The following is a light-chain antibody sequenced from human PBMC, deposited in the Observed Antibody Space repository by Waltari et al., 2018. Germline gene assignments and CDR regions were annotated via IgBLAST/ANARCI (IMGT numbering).Light chain of an antibody. CDR2: DVT. CDR3: NSFTSSTTWV. Sequence: QSALTQPASVSGSPGQSITISCTGTSSDVGGHNHVSWYHPHPGQAPELLIYDVTKLPSGVSDRFSGSKSGNTASLTISGLQAEDEADYYCNSFTSSTTWVFGGGTRVTVL. J-gene: IGLJ3*02. CDR1: SSDVGGHNH. V-gene: IGLV2-14*03.